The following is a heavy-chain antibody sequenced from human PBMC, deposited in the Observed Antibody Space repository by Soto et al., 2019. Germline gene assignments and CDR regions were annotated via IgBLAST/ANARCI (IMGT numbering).Heavy chain of an antibody. J-gene: IGHJ4*02. CDR1: DGSITNYY. CDR3: ARGWEILDY. D-gene: IGHD1-26*01. Sequence: QVQLQESGPGLVKPSETLSLTCTVSDGSITNYYWSWMRQPPGKGLEWIGYIHYSGSTYYNPSLNSRVTISVDTSKNQFSLRLSSVTAADTAVYYCARGWEILDYWGQGTLVTVSS. V-gene: IGHV4-59*01. CDR2: IHYSGST.